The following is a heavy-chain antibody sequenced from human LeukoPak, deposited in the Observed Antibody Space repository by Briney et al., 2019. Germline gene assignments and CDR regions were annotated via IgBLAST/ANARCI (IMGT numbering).Heavy chain of an antibody. CDR1: GFTFSDYY. J-gene: IGHJ6*02. CDR3: ARDFPLYYYDSSGSTVQSGYYYYGMDV. V-gene: IGHV3-11*01. D-gene: IGHD3-22*01. Sequence: PGRSLRLSCAASGFTFSDYYMSWIRQAPGKGLEWVSYISSSGNTIYYADFVKGRFTISRDNAKNSLYLQMNSLRAEDTAVYYCARDFPLYYYDSSGSTVQSGYYYYGMDVWGQGTTVTVSS. CDR2: ISSSGNTI.